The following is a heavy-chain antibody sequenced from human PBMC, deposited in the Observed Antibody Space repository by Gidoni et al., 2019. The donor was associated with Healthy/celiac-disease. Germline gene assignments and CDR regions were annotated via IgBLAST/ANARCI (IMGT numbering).Heavy chain of an antibody. CDR3: TRDRLPVGFDY. CDR1: GFTFGDYA. D-gene: IGHD6-25*01. J-gene: IGHJ4*02. Sequence: EGQLVESGGGLVQPGRSLSLSCTASGFTFGDYAMSWFRQAPGKGLEWVGFIRSKAYGGTTEYAASVKGRFTISRDDSKSIAYLQMNSLKTEDTAVYYCTRDRLPVGFDYWGQGTLVTVSS. V-gene: IGHV3-49*03. CDR2: IRSKAYGGTT.